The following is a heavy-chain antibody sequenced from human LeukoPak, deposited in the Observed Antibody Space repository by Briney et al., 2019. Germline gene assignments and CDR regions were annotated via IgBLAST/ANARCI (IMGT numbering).Heavy chain of an antibody. V-gene: IGHV3-48*02. CDR2: TTNSGSTI. D-gene: IGHD2/OR15-2a*01. Sequence: GVSLRLSCAASGFTFSSYAMNWVRQAPGKGPEWISYTTNSGSTIYYADSVKGRFTISRDNAKNSLVLQMNSLRDEDSAVYYCARDSISAALFDLWGQGTLITVSS. CDR1: GFTFSSYA. J-gene: IGHJ5*02. CDR3: ARDSISAALFDL.